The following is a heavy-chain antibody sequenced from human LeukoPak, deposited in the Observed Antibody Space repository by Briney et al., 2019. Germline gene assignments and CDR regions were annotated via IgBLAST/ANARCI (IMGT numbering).Heavy chain of an antibody. CDR3: AAYRGMTTVTSGVY. CDR1: GYTFTSYG. V-gene: IGHV1-24*01. Sequence: ASVKVSCKASGYTFTSYGISWVRQAPGQGLEWMGGFDPEDGETIYAQKFQGRVTMTEDTSTDTAYMELSSLRSEDTAVYYCAAYRGMTTVTSGVYWGQGTLVTVSS. J-gene: IGHJ4*02. D-gene: IGHD4-4*01. CDR2: FDPEDGET.